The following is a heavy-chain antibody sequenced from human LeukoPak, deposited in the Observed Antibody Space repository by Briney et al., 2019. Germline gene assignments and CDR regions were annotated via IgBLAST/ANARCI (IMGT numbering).Heavy chain of an antibody. D-gene: IGHD1-1*01. CDR3: ARVAKERVGGVYYFDY. V-gene: IGHV3-13*01. CDR1: GFTFSDYD. Sequence: PGGSLRLSCAAYGFTFSDYDMHWVRQATGKGLEWVSAIGTAGYTYYTGSVKGRFTISRENAKNSLYLQMNSLRAGETAVYYCARVAKERVGGVYYFDYWGQGTLVTVSS. CDR2: IGTAGYT. J-gene: IGHJ4*02.